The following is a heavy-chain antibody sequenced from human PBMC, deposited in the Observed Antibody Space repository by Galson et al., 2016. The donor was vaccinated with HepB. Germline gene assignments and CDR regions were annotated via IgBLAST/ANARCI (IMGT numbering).Heavy chain of an antibody. CDR2: ISSSSSYI. D-gene: IGHD4-17*01. CDR3: ARAVSWDYGDYAGY. CDR1: GFTFSSYS. V-gene: IGHV3-21*01. J-gene: IGHJ4*02. Sequence: SLRLSCAASGFTFSSYSMNWVRQAPGKGLEWVSSISSSSSYIYYADSVKGRFTISRANAKNSLYLQMNSLRAEDTAVYYCARAVSWDYGDYAGYWGQGTLVTVSS.